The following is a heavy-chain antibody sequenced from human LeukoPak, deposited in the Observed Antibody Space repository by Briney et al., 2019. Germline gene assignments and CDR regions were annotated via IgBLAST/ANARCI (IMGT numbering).Heavy chain of an antibody. CDR1: GFTVSSSY. D-gene: IGHD6-19*01. CDR3: ARGNRDSSGFYYYYGMDV. J-gene: IGHJ6*02. V-gene: IGHV3-20*04. CDR2: ISWDSYNI. Sequence: PGGSLRLSCAASGFTVSSSYMSWVRQAPGKGLEWVSGISWDSYNIGYAASVKGRFTISRDNAKNSLYLQMNSLRGDDTAFYYCARGNRDSSGFYYYYGMDVWGQGTTVTVSS.